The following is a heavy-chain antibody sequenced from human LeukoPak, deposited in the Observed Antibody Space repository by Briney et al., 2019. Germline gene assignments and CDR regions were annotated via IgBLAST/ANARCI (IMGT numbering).Heavy chain of an antibody. CDR1: GFTFDDYA. V-gene: IGHV3-9*01. Sequence: PGGSLRLSSAASGFTFDDYAMHWVRQAPGKGLEWVSGISWNSGSIGYADSVKGRFTISRDNARNSLYLQMNSLRAEDTALYYCAKDPDGDRTQRFDYRGQGTLVTVSS. D-gene: IGHD5-24*01. J-gene: IGHJ4*02. CDR3: AKDPDGDRTQRFDY. CDR2: ISWNSGSI.